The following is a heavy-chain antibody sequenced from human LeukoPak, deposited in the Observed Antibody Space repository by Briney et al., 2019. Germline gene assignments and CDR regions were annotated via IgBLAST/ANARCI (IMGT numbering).Heavy chain of an antibody. CDR3: ARIESGYYTFDN. J-gene: IGHJ4*02. Sequence: GSLRLSCPASGFTFSSYSMNWVRQAPGKGLEWVSSISSSSSYIYYADSVKGRFTISRDKAKNSLYLQMNSLRAEATAVYYCARIESGYYTFDNWGQGTLVTVSS. CDR1: GFTFSSYS. CDR2: ISSSSSYI. V-gene: IGHV3-21*01. D-gene: IGHD3-3*01.